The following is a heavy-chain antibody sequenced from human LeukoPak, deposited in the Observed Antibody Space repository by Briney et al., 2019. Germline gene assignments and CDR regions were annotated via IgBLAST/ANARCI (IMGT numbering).Heavy chain of an antibody. Sequence: KPSETLSLTCTVSGGSISSYYRSWIRQPAGKGLEWIGRIYTSGSTNYNPSLKSRVTMSVDTSKNQFSLKLSSVSAADTAVYYCARVRSAARPDGDYFDYWGQGTLVTVSS. J-gene: IGHJ4*02. CDR3: ARVRSAARPDGDYFDY. D-gene: IGHD6-6*01. V-gene: IGHV4-4*07. CDR1: GGSISSYY. CDR2: IYTSGST.